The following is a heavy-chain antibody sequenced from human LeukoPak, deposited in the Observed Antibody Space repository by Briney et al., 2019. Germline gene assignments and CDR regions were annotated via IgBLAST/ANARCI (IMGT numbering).Heavy chain of an antibody. V-gene: IGHV3-30*03. CDR1: GFTFSSFG. Sequence: GGSLRLSCAASGFTFSSFGMHWVPQAPGKGLECVAVISYDGSNKYYADSVKGRFTTSRDNSQTTLYLQMNSLRLEDTAVYYCGRLMGGYDSYFYGMDVWGQGTTVTVSS. J-gene: IGHJ6*02. CDR2: ISYDGSNK. CDR3: GRLMGGYDSYFYGMDV. D-gene: IGHD5-12*01.